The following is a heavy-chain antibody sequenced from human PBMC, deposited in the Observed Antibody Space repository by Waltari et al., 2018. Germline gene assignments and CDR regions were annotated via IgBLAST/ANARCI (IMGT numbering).Heavy chain of an antibody. CDR1: GGSISSHY. D-gene: IGHD3-22*01. CDR3: ARLVNYDSSGYYVRAFDI. V-gene: IGHV4-59*11. CDR2: IYYSGST. Sequence: QVQLQESGPGLVKPSETLSLTCTVSGGSISSHYWSWIRQPPGKGLEWIGYIYYSGSTNYNPSLKSRVTISVDTSKNQFSLKLSSVTAADTAVYYCARLVNYDSSGYYVRAFDIWGQGTMVTVSS. J-gene: IGHJ3*02.